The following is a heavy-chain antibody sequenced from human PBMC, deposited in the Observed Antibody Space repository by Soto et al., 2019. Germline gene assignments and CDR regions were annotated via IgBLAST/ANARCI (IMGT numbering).Heavy chain of an antibody. J-gene: IGHJ4*02. D-gene: IGHD6-13*01. CDR1: DYSISSDSNL. CDR3: ARKPHLAAAEFDY. V-gene: IGHV4-28*01. Sequence: QVQLQESGPRLVKPSDTLSLTCAVSDYSISSDSNLWGWIRQPPGKGLEWIGYIHSGGSTYYNPSLKSRVTMSVDTAKNQFSLKLTSVTAVDTAVYYCARKPHLAAAEFDYWGQGVLVTVSS. CDR2: IHSGGST.